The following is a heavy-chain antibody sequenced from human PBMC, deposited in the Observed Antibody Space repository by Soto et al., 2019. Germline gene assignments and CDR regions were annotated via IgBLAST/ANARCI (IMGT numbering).Heavy chain of an antibody. Sequence: SETLSLTCTVSGDSIRDSFWSWVRQPPAKGLEGIGLVHHTDNTNYNPSLDTRVTLLIDASANHFSLTLTSVTPADAAIYYCSWGREDHVVHHFVHLFDSWGQGTLVTVSS. CDR1: GDSIRDSF. J-gene: IGHJ4*02. CDR2: VHHTDNT. V-gene: IGHV4-59*01. D-gene: IGHD3-16*01. CDR3: SWGREDHVVHHFVHLFDS.